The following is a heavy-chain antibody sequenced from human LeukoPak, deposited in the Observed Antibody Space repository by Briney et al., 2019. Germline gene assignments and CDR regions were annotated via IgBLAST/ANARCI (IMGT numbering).Heavy chain of an antibody. Sequence: GGSLRLSCAASGFTFNAYAMSWVRQAPGKGLEWVSAISGNGGSTYYADSVKGRFTVSRDNSKNTLYLQVNSLRAEDTAVYYCAKDPGGYYYYFDYWGQGTLVTVSS. CDR1: GFTFNAYA. V-gene: IGHV3-23*01. D-gene: IGHD3-3*01. J-gene: IGHJ4*02. CDR2: ISGNGGST. CDR3: AKDPGGYYYYFDY.